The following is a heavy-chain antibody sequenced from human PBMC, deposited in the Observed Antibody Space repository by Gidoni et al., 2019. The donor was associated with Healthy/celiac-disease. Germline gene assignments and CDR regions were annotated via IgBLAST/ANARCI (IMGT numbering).Heavy chain of an antibody. J-gene: IGHJ6*02. V-gene: IGHV3-21*01. CDR3: ARDLPRGDYYGMDV. Sequence: EVQLVESGGGLVKPGGSLRLSWSAAGFPFSSYSMNWVRQAPGKGRAWFSSISSSSSYIYYADSVKGRFTISRDNAKNSLYLQMNSLRAEDTAVYYCARDLPRGDYYGMDVWGQGTTVTVSS. D-gene: IGHD5-12*01. CDR1: GFPFSSYS. CDR2: ISSSSSYI.